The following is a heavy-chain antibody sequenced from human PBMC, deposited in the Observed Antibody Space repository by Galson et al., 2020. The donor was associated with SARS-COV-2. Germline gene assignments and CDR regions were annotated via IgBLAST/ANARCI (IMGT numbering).Heavy chain of an antibody. J-gene: IGHJ4*02. CDR3: ARGKVRTTVSARGRGFAVAAPGTTLGY. CDR1: GYTFTSYD. CDR2: MNPNSGNT. D-gene: IGHD6-19*01. V-gene: IGHV1-8*01. Sequence: ASVKVSCKASGYTFTSYDINWVRQATGQGLEWMGWMNPNSGNTGYAQKFQGRVTMTRNTSISTAYMELSSLRSEDTAVYYCARGKVRTTVSARGRGFAVAAPGTTLGYWGQGTLVTVSS.